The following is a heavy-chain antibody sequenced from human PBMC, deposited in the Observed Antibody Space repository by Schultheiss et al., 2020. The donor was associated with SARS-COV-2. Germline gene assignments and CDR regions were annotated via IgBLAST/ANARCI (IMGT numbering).Heavy chain of an antibody. CDR2: IYFIGET. CDR3: ARETVREVGLFNP. J-gene: IGHJ5*02. Sequence: TLSLTWAVSGASVSSSNWWSWVRQTPGKGLEWIGEIYFIGETKYNPSLKSRVTISLDKSKNQFSLELSSVTAADTAVYYCARETVREVGLFNPWGQGILVTVSS. V-gene: IGHV4-4*02. D-gene: IGHD1-1*01. CDR1: GASVSSSNW.